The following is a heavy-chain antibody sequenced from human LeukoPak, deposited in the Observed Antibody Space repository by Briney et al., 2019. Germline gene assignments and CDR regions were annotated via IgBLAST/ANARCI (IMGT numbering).Heavy chain of an antibody. CDR2: IGDSGSPI. V-gene: IGHV3-11*01. CDR3: VRGPSDSSLPGY. Sequence: GGSLRLSCAASGFTFSDYYMSWIRQAPGKGVEWVSYIGDSGSPIYYADSVKGRFTISRDNAENPLYLQMNSLRAEDTAVYYCVRGPSDSSLPGYWGQGTLVTVSS. D-gene: IGHD3-22*01. J-gene: IGHJ4*02. CDR1: GFTFSDYY.